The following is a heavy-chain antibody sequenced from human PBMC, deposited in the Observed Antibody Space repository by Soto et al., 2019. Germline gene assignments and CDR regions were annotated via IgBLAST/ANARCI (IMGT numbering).Heavy chain of an antibody. CDR1: GFTFSSYV. V-gene: IGHV3-30*18. CDR2: ISYDGSNK. J-gene: IGHJ6*02. D-gene: IGHD2-2*01. Sequence: VGSLRLSCAASGFTFSSYVMHWVRQAPGKGLEWVAVISYDGSNKYYADSVKGRFTISRDNSKHTLFLQMNSLRPEDTAVYYCAKDLEGYCSSTSCYTYFGLDVWGQGTTVTAP. CDR3: AKDLEGYCSSTSCYTYFGLDV.